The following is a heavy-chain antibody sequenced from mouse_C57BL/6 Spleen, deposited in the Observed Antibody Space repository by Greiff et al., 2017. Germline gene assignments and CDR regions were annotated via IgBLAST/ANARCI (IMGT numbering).Heavy chain of an antibody. CDR2: IYPGDGDT. V-gene: IGHV1-80*01. CDR1: GYAFSSYW. J-gene: IGHJ1*03. D-gene: IGHD1-1*01. CDR3: ARGAHYYGSSYWYFDV. Sequence: QVQLKESGAELVKPGASVKISCKASGYAFSSYWMNWVKQRPGKGLEWIGQIYPGDGDTNYNGKFKGKATLTADKSSSTAYMQLSSLTSEDSAVYVCARGAHYYGSSYWYFDVWGTGTTVTVSS.